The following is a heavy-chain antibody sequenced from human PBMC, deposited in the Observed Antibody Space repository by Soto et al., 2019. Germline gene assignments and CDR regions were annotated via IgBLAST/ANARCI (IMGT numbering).Heavy chain of an antibody. CDR3: AREIVVVPAALTDAFDI. CDR1: GGTFSSYT. Sequence: QVQLVQSGAEVKKPGSSVKVSCKASGGTFSSYTISWVRQAPGQGLEWMGRIIPILGIANYAQKFQGRVTMTADKSTSTAYMELSSLRSEDTAVYYCAREIVVVPAALTDAFDIWGQGTMVTVSS. D-gene: IGHD2-2*01. J-gene: IGHJ3*02. V-gene: IGHV1-69*08. CDR2: IIPILGIA.